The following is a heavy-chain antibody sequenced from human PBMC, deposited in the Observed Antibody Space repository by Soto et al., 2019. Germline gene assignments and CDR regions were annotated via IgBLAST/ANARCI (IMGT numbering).Heavy chain of an antibody. Sequence: PSETLSLTCIVSGDSITASYSNWAWIRQPPGKGLEWIGTFYYSGTASQNPPLRSRITISGDTSRNQFSLNLRSVTAADSGVYYCEKLVRDDVRRSDLDHWGQGTLVTVSS. CDR2: FYYSGTA. CDR3: EKLVRDDVRRSDLDH. D-gene: IGHD3-10*02. J-gene: IGHJ4*02. CDR1: GDSITASYSN. V-gene: IGHV4-39*01.